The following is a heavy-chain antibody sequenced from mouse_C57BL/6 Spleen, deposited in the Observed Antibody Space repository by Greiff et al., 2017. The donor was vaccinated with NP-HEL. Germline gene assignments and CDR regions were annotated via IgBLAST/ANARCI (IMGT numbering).Heavy chain of an antibody. CDR1: GFSLTSYG. CDR2: IWSGGST. V-gene: IGHV2-2*01. J-gene: IGHJ1*03. D-gene: IGHD3-3*01. Sequence: VKLVESGPGLVQPSQSLSITCTVSGFSLTSYGVHWVRQSPGKGLEWLGVIWSGGSTDYNAAFISRLSISKDNSKSQVFFKMNSLQADDTAIYYCARNMGQAPDWYFDVWGTGTTVTVSS. CDR3: ARNMGQAPDWYFDV.